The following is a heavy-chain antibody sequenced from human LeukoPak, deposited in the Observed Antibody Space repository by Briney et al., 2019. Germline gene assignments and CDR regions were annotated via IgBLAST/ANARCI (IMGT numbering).Heavy chain of an antibody. D-gene: IGHD4-23*01. CDR3: ARDRDYDYGGNYQPFDY. J-gene: IGHJ4*02. Sequence: ASVKVSCKASGGTFSSYAISWVRQAPGQGLEWMGGIIPIFGTANYAQKFQGRVTITADESTSTAYMELSSLRSEDTAVYYCARDRDYDYGGNYQPFDYWGQGTLVTVSS. CDR2: IIPIFGTA. V-gene: IGHV1-69*01. CDR1: GGTFSSYA.